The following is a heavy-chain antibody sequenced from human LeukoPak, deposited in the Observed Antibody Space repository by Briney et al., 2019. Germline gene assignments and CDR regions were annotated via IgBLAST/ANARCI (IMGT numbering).Heavy chain of an antibody. CDR2: ISVYNVNT. J-gene: IGHJ4*02. CDR3: ARGGGGYYGSGSYLIDH. Sequence: ASVTVSCKASGYSCRNYGISWVRQATGQRLEYMGWISVYNVNTNSAQRMQGRVTMPADTSTSTVYMEWRSLISDDTAVYFCARGGGGYYGSGSYLIDHWGQGTLVTVSS. CDR1: GYSCRNYG. D-gene: IGHD3-10*01. V-gene: IGHV1-18*01.